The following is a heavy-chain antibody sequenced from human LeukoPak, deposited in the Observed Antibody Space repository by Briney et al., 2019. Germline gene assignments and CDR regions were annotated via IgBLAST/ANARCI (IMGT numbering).Heavy chain of an antibody. CDR3: ARDSDVHCSGGSCTNFDY. J-gene: IGHJ4*02. CDR1: GGTFSSYA. CDR2: IIPIFGTA. Sequence: SVKVSCKASGGTFSSYAISWVRQAPGQGLEWMGGIIPIFGTANYAQKFQGRVTITADESTSTAYMELNSLRAEDTAIYYCARDSDVHCSGGSCTNFDYWGQGTRVTVSS. V-gene: IGHV1-69*13. D-gene: IGHD2-15*01.